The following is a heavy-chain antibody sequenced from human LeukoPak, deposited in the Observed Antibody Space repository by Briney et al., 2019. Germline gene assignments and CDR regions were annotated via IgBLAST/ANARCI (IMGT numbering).Heavy chain of an antibody. Sequence: SVKVSCKASGNTFTSYYMHWVRQAPGQGLEWMGGIIPIFGTANYAQKFQGRVTITTDESTSTAYMELSSLRSEDTAVYYCARDRGGNLDYWGQGTLVTVSS. CDR2: IIPIFGTA. CDR1: GNTFTSYY. J-gene: IGHJ4*02. V-gene: IGHV1-69*05. CDR3: ARDRGGNLDY. D-gene: IGHD4-23*01.